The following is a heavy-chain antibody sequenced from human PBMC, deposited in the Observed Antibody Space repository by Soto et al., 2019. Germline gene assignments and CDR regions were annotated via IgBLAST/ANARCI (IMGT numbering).Heavy chain of an antibody. CDR3: AKAQTYLRGYSYGYLGY. V-gene: IGHV3-30*18. D-gene: IGHD5-18*01. Sequence: GGSLRLSCAASGFTFSSYAMSWVRQAPGKGLEWVAVISYDGSNKYYADSVKGRFTISRDNSKNTLYLQMNSLRAEDTAVYYCAKAQTYLRGYSYGYLGYWGQGTLVTVSS. CDR2: ISYDGSNK. J-gene: IGHJ4*02. CDR1: GFTFSSYA.